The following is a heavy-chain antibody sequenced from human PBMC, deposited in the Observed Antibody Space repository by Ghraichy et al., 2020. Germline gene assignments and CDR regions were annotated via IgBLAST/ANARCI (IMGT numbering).Heavy chain of an antibody. D-gene: IGHD2-2*01. V-gene: IGHV4-30-4*08. J-gene: IGHJ4*01. CDR3: ARGFCSRTNCFAGLGAFDY. CDR2: IYFSGST. Sequence: SETLSLTCNVSGDSISSGHSYWTWIRQSPGEGLEWIGYIYFSGSTYYNPSLESRLTISLDTSKSQFSLKLTSVTAADTAVYYCARGFCSRTNCFAGLGAFDYWGHGSLVTVSS. CDR1: GDSISSGHSY.